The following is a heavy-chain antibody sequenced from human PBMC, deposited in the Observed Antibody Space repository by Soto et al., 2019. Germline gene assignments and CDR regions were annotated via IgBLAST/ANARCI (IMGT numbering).Heavy chain of an antibody. V-gene: IGHV1-24*01. CDR2: FDPEDGET. D-gene: IGHD3-9*01. CDR1: GYTLTELS. CDR3: ATLGYRYFDWSIPLRDYYGMDV. J-gene: IGHJ6*02. Sequence: ASVKVSCKVSGYTLTELSMHWVRQAPGKGLEWMGGFDPEDGETIYAQKFQGRVTMTEDTSTDTAYMELSSLRSEDTAVYYCATLGYRYFDWSIPLRDYYGMDVSGQGTTVTVSS.